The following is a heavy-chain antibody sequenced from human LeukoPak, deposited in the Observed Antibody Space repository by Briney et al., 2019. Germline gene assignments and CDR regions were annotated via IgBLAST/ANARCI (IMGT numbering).Heavy chain of an antibody. V-gene: IGHV1-24*01. CDR3: ATIDLGAHGSPNFDY. J-gene: IGHJ4*02. CDR2: FDPEDGET. Sequence: ASVKVSCKVSGYTLTELSMHWVRQAPGKGLGWMGGFDPEDGETIYAQKFQGRVTMTEDTSTDTAYVELSSLSSEDTAVYYCATIDLGAHGSPNFDYWGQGTLVTVSS. CDR1: GYTLTELS. D-gene: IGHD1-26*01.